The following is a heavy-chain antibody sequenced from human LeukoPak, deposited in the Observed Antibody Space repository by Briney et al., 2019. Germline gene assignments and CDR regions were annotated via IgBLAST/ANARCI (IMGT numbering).Heavy chain of an antibody. CDR2: ISAYNGNT. J-gene: IGHJ5*02. D-gene: IGHD3-22*01. CDR3: ARVPVYYYDSSGYYKQPDWFDP. Sequence: ASVKVSCKASGYTFTSYGISWVRQAPGQGLEWMGWISAYNGNTNYAQKLQGRVTMTTDTSTSTAYMELRSLRSDDTAVYYCARVPVYYYDSSGYYKQPDWFDPWGQGTLVTVSS. V-gene: IGHV1-18*01. CDR1: GYTFTSYG.